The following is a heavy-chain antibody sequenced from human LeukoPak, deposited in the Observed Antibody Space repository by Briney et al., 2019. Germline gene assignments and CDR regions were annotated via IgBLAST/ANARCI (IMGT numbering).Heavy chain of an antibody. CDR2: ISYDGSNK. CDR3: ARDDGCSSTSCYSGDGRYYYYYYGMDV. Sequence: GRSLRLSCAASGFTFSSYAMHWVRQAPGKGLEGVAVISYDGSNKYYADSVKGRFTISRDNSKNTLYLQMNSLRAEDTAVYYCARDDGCSSTSCYSGDGRYYYYYYGMDVWGQGTTVTVSS. J-gene: IGHJ6*02. V-gene: IGHV3-30-3*01. D-gene: IGHD2-2*01. CDR1: GFTFSSYA.